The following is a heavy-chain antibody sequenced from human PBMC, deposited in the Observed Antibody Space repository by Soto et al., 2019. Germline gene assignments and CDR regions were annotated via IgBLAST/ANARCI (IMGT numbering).Heavy chain of an antibody. Sequence: SETLSLTCAVYGGSFSGYYWSWIRQPPGKGLEWIGEINHSGSTNYNPSLKSRVTISVDTSKNQFSLKLSSVTAADTAVYYCARWDSGYSSSWFYYYYGMDVWGQGTTVTVSS. D-gene: IGHD6-13*01. V-gene: IGHV4-34*01. CDR2: INHSGST. CDR1: GGSFSGYY. CDR3: ARWDSGYSSSWFYYYYGMDV. J-gene: IGHJ6*02.